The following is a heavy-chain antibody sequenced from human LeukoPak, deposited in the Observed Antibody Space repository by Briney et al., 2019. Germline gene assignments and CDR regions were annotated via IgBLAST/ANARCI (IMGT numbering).Heavy chain of an antibody. V-gene: IGHV4-38-2*02. CDR3: ARAPVTSCRGAFCYPFDI. CDR1: GYSISSGYY. J-gene: IGHJ4*02. Sequence: PSETLSLTCTVSGYSISSGYYWGWIRQPPGKGLEWIASIYYSGSTYYNPSLKSRVTISVDTSKNQFSLKLSSVTAADTAVYYCARAPVTSCRGAFCYPFDIWGQGTLVTVSS. CDR2: IYYSGST. D-gene: IGHD2-15*01.